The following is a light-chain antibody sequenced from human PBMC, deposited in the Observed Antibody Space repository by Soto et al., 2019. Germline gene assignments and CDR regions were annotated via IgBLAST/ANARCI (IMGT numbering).Light chain of an antibody. CDR3: QQLKSYPRT. V-gene: IGKV1-9*01. CDR2: AAS. CDR1: EDISSY. J-gene: IGKJ1*01. Sequence: DIQLTQSPSFLSASVGDRITITYRTSEDISSYLAWYQQKLGEAPKLLIYAASTLQSGVPLRFSGSGSGTEFTLTVSSLQPEDFATYYCQQLKSYPRTFGQGTKVQVK.